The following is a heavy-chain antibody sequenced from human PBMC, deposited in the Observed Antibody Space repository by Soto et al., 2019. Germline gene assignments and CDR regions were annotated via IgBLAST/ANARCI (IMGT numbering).Heavy chain of an antibody. D-gene: IGHD3-3*01. CDR2: ISKDGSNK. J-gene: IGHJ6*02. Sequence: AMHWVRQAPGKGLEWVAVISKDGSNKYYEDSEKGRFTISRDNSKNTLYLQMNSLRAEDTAVYYCARDLSGFLEWLLPHYCMDVWGQGTTVTVSS. CDR1: A. V-gene: IGHV3-30-3*01. CDR3: ARDLSGFLEWLLPHYCMDV.